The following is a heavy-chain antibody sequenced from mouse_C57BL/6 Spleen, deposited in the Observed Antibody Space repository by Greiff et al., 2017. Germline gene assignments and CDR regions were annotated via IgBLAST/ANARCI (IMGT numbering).Heavy chain of an antibody. Sequence: QVQLQQPGAELVRPGSSVKLSCKASGYTFTSYWMHWVKQRPIQGLEWIGNIDPSDSETHYNQKFKDKATLTVGKSSSQAYMQLSSLTSEDSAVYYCARWATTVVATDYYAMDYWGQGTSVTVSS. D-gene: IGHD1-1*01. J-gene: IGHJ4*01. CDR3: ARWATTVVATDYYAMDY. V-gene: IGHV1-52*01. CDR1: GYTFTSYW. CDR2: IDPSDSET.